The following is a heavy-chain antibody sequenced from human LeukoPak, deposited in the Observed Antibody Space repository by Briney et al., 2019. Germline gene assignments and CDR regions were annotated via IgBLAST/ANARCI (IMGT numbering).Heavy chain of an antibody. CDR3: ARVLGIAVAGADY. Sequence: GGSLRLSCAASGFTFSSYSMNWVRQAPGEGLEWVSSISSSSSYIYYADSVKGRFTISRDNAKNSLYLQMNSLRAEDTAVYYCARVLGIAVAGADYWGQGTLVTVSS. CDR1: GFTFSSYS. J-gene: IGHJ4*02. CDR2: ISSSSSYI. D-gene: IGHD6-19*01. V-gene: IGHV3-21*01.